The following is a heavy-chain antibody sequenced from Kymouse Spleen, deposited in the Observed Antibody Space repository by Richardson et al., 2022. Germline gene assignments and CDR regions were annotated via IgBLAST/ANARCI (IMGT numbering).Heavy chain of an antibody. CDR2: INHSGST. CDR1: GGSFSGYY. CDR3: ARGRDIVVVPAAIDGMDV. V-gene: IGHV4-34*01. D-gene: IGHD2-2*02. Sequence: QVQLQQWGAGLLKPSETLSLTCAVYGGSFSGYYWSWIRQPPGKGLEWIGEINHSGSTNYNPSLKSRVTISVDTSKNQFSLKLSSVTAADTAVYYCARGRDIVVVPAAIDGMDVWGQGTTVTVSS. J-gene: IGHJ6*02.